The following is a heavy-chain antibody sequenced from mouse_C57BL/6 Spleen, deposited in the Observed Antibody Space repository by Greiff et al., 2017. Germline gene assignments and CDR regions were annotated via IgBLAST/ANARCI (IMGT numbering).Heavy chain of an antibody. D-gene: IGHD2-3*01. J-gene: IGHJ1*03. Sequence: VKLQESGPGMVKPSQSLSLTCTVTGYSITSGYDWHWIRHFPGNKLEWMGYISYSGSTNYNPSLKSRISITHDTSKNHFFLKLNSVTTEDTATYYCASPHDGYYEGYFDVWGTGTTVTVSS. CDR3: ASPHDGYYEGYFDV. CDR2: ISYSGST. CDR1: GYSITSGYD. V-gene: IGHV3-1*01.